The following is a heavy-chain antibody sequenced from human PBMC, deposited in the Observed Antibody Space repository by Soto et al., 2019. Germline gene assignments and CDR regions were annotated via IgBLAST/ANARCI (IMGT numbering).Heavy chain of an antibody. CDR2: ISYDGSNK. V-gene: IGHV3-30-3*01. CDR1: GFTFSSYA. CDR3: ARKGYYYYGMDV. Sequence: QVQLVESGGGVVQPGRSLRLSCAASGFTFSSYAKHWVRQAPGKGLEWVAVISYDGSNKYYADSVKGRFTISRDNSKNTLYLQMNSLRAEDTAVYYCARKGYYYYGMDVWGQGTTVTVSS. J-gene: IGHJ6*02.